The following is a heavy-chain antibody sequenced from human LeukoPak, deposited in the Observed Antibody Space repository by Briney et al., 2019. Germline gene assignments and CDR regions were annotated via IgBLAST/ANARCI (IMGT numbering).Heavy chain of an antibody. CDR2: IWYNGSNK. D-gene: IGHD4-17*01. CDR1: GFTFSSFA. CDR3: SRGGYGDYNNWFDP. Sequence: GRTLRLSCAASGFTFSSFAMHWVRQAPGKGLEWVADIWYNGSNKYYAESVKGRFTISRDNSRNTLYLQMNSLRAEDTAVYYCSRGGYGDYNNWFDPWGQGTLVIVSS. J-gene: IGHJ5*02. V-gene: IGHV3-33*01.